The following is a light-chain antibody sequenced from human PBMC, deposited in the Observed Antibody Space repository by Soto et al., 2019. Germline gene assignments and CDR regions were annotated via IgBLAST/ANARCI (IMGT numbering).Light chain of an antibody. CDR2: GAS. V-gene: IGKV3-15*01. CDR3: QHYNQWPPACT. J-gene: IGKJ1*01. Sequence: EIAMRQPPATQSVSPGERATLSCRASQRVSSNLAWYQQKPGQAPRLLIYGASTRATGITARFSGSGSGTEFTLTISSLQSVDFEVYECQHYNQWPPACTFGQGTKVDIK. CDR1: QRVSSN.